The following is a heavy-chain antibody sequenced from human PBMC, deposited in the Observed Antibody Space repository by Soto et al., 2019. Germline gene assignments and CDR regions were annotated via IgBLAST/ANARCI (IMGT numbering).Heavy chain of an antibody. J-gene: IGHJ6*02. V-gene: IGHV3-30*18. Sequence: PGGSLRLSCAASGFTFSTYGMQWVRQAPGKGLEWVAVISYDGYLKYYVDAVKGRFTVARDNSKNTLFLEMNSLRVEDTAVYFCAKDFKVSGGHYGTLNYYYGMDVWGQGTTVTVSS. CDR2: ISYDGYLK. CDR3: AKDFKVSGGHYGTLNYYYGMDV. D-gene: IGHD3-10*01. CDR1: GFTFSTYG.